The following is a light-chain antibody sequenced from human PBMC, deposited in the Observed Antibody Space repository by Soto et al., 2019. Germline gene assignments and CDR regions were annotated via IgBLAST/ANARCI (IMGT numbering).Light chain of an antibody. CDR2: TAS. Sequence: DIQLTQSPSFLSASVGDRVTITCRTSQGISGYLAWYQQKPGKAPKLLIYTASILQTGVPTRFGDSGSGTEFTLTVSSLQPEDFATYYCQQLNSFPITFGQGTRLEIK. V-gene: IGKV1-9*01. J-gene: IGKJ5*01. CDR3: QQLNSFPIT. CDR1: QGISGY.